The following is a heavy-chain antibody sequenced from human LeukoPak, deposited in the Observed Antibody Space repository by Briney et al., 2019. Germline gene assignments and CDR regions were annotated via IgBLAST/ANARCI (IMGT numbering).Heavy chain of an antibody. Sequence: SQTLSLTCALSGDSLSSNSAAWNWIRQSPSRGLEWLGRTYYRSKLYNDYAVSVKSRITINPDTSKNQFSLQLNSVTPEDTAVYYCARDSGPTVTTYYYYGMDVWGQGTTVTVSS. CDR3: ARDSGPTVTTYYYYGMDV. V-gene: IGHV6-1*01. J-gene: IGHJ6*01. CDR1: GDSLSSNSAA. D-gene: IGHD4-17*01. CDR2: TYYRSKLYN.